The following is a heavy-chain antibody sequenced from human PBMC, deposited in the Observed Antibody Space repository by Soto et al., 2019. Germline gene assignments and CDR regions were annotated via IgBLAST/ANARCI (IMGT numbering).Heavy chain of an antibody. CDR2: INPNSGGT. D-gene: IGHD1-7*01. Sequence: QVQLVQSGAEVKKPGASVKVSCKASGYTFTGYYIHWVRQAPGQGLEWMGWINPNSGGTNYAQKFQGRVTMTRDTSITTAYMELSRLRFDDTAVYHCARAPSLELPGVGHLSFDHWGQGTLATVSS. V-gene: IGHV1-2*02. CDR1: GYTFTGYY. CDR3: ARAPSLELPGVGHLSFDH. J-gene: IGHJ4*02.